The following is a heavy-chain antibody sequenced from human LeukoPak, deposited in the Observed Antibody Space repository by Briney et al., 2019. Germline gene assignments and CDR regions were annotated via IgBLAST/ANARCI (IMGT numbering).Heavy chain of an antibody. CDR1: GFTFSTYG. CDR2: IRYDGSNK. J-gene: IGHJ4*02. D-gene: IGHD2-15*01. Sequence: GGSLRLSCAASGFTFSTYGMHWVRQAPGKGLEWVAFIRYDGSNKYYADSVKGRFTISRDNSKNTMYLQMNSLRPEDTAVYYCAKSAYCSGGTRYSKTFDDWGQGTLVTVSS. CDR3: AKSAYCSGGTRYSKTFDD. V-gene: IGHV3-30*02.